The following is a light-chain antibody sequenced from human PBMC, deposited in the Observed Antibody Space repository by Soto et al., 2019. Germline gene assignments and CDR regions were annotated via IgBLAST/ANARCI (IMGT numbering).Light chain of an antibody. J-gene: IGKJ1*01. V-gene: IGKV3-20*01. CDR1: QSVSSSR. Sequence: ERRTRWWRDSQSVSSSRLAWYRQKPGQAPRLLIDGASSRATGIPDRFIGSGSGTDLPLIISSLEPADLAVYYFQHSGSLLWTFRQGTKVDIK. CDR3: QHSGSLLWT. CDR2: GAS.